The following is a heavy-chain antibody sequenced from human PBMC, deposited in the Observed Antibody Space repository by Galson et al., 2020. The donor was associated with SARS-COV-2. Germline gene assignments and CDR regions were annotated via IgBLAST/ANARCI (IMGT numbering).Heavy chain of an antibody. CDR3: ARVPPNYDILTGNDY. Sequence: GGSLRLSCAASGFTFSSYSMNWVRQAPGKGLEWVSSISSSSSYIYYADSVKGRFTISRDNAKNSLYLQMNSLRAEDTAVYYCARVPPNYDILTGNDYWGQGTLVTVSS. CDR2: ISSSSSYI. J-gene: IGHJ4*02. V-gene: IGHV3-21*01. CDR1: GFTFSSYS. D-gene: IGHD3-9*01.